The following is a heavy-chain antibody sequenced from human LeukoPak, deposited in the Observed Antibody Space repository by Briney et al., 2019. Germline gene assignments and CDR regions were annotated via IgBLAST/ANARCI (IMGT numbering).Heavy chain of an antibody. CDR2: INHSGST. V-gene: IGHV4-34*01. CDR1: GGSFSGYY. J-gene: IGHJ6*02. D-gene: IGHD3-10*01. Sequence: PSETLSLTCAVYGGSFSGYYWSWIRQPPGKGLEWIGEINHSGSTNYNPSLKSRVTISVDTSKNQFSLRLSSVTAADTAMYYCSRRRMVRGSYGMDVWGQGTTVTASS. CDR3: SRRRMVRGSYGMDV.